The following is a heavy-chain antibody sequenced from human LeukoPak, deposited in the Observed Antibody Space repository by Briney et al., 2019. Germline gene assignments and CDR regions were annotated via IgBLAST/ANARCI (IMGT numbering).Heavy chain of an antibody. D-gene: IGHD3-10*01. Sequence: GGSLRLSCAASAFTFSNFNIHWVRQAPGKGREWVSSISSRSSYIYYVDSVKGRFTISRDNAKNSLYLQMNSLRAEDTAVYYCARESGDDGFDIWGQGTMVTVSS. CDR2: ISSRSSYI. V-gene: IGHV3-21*01. CDR1: AFTFSNFN. J-gene: IGHJ3*02. CDR3: ARESGDDGFDI.